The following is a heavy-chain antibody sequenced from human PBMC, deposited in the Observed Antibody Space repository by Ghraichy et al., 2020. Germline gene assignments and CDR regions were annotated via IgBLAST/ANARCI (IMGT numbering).Heavy chain of an antibody. CDR2: TRKKANSYTT. Sequence: GGSLRLSCAASGFTLSDHYMDWVRQAPEKGLEWVGRTRKKANSYTTEYAASVKGRFTISRDDSKNSLHLQMNSLKTEDTAVYFCARNRGGYDLRSYGLDVWGQGTTVTVS. V-gene: IGHV3-72*01. CDR1: GFTLSDHY. J-gene: IGHJ6*02. CDR3: ARNRGGYDLRSYGLDV. D-gene: IGHD5-12*01.